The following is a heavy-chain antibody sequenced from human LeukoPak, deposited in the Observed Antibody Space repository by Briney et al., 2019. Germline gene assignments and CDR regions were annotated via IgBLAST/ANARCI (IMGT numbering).Heavy chain of an antibody. CDR2: ISSNGGST. V-gene: IGHV3-64*01. Sequence: GGSLRLSCAASGFTFSSYAMHWVRQAPGKGLEYVSAISSNGGSTYYANSVQGRFTTTRDNSKNTQYLQMISLRAEATAVYYCAKAYYGDVWGSYRYTLFFDYWGQGTLVTVSS. CDR3: AKAYYGDVWGSYRYTLFFDY. CDR1: GFTFSSYA. D-gene: IGHD3-16*02. J-gene: IGHJ4*02.